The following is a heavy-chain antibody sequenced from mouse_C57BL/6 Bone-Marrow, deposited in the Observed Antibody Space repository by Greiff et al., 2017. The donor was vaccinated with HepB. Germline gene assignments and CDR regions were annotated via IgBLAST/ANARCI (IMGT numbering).Heavy chain of an antibody. J-gene: IGHJ2*01. CDR3: ARYYYGSSLGYFDY. V-gene: IGHV5-12*01. D-gene: IGHD1-1*01. CDR1: GFTFSDYY. Sequence: EVKLMESGGGLVQPGGSLKLSCAASGFTFSDYYMYWVRQTPEKRLEWVAYISNGGGSTYYPDTVKGRFTISRDNAKNTLYLQMSRLKSEDTAMYYCARYYYGSSLGYFDYWGQGTTLTVSS. CDR2: ISNGGGST.